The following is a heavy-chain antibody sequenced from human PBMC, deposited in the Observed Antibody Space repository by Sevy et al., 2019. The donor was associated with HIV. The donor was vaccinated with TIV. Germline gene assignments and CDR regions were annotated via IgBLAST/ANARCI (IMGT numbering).Heavy chain of an antibody. J-gene: IGHJ4*02. Sequence: GGSLRLSCAASGFTFSSYSMNWVRQAPGKGLEWVSSISSSSSYIYYADSVKGRFTISSDNAKNSLYLQMNSLRAEDTAVYYCARDRHYDFWSGYHSFDYWGQGTLVTVSS. CDR2: ISSSSSYI. CDR1: GFTFSSYS. CDR3: ARDRHYDFWSGYHSFDY. V-gene: IGHV3-21*01. D-gene: IGHD3-3*01.